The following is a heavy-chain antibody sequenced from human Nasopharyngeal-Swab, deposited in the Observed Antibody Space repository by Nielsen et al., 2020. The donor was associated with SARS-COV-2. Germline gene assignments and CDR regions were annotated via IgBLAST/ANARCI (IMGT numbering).Heavy chain of an antibody. D-gene: IGHD3-9*01. CDR3: ARDDYGILTGDYTGGIY. V-gene: IGHV1-18*01. Sequence: WVRQAPGQGLEWMGWISAYNGNTNYAQKLQGRVTMTTDTSTSTAYMELRSLRSDDTAVYYCARDDYGILTGDYTGGIYWGQGTLVTVSS. CDR2: ISAYNGNT. J-gene: IGHJ4*02.